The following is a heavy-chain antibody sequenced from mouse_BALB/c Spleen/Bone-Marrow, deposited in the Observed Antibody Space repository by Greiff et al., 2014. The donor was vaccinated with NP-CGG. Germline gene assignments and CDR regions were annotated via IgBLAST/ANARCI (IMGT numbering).Heavy chain of an antibody. CDR3: GRWAN. J-gene: IGHJ2*01. V-gene: IGHV1-37*01. CDR2: INPYNGDT. CDR1: CYSFTDYF. Sequence: VQLKEAGPELGKPGASVKISCKTSCYSFTDYFMNWGKQSRGQSLEWIGRINPYNGDTSYNQNFKGKATLTVDKSSNTAHMELLSLTSEDSAVYYCGRWANWGQGTTLTVSS.